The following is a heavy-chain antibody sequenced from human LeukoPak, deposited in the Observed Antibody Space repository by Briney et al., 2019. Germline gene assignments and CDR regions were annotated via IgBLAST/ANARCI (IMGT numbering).Heavy chain of an antibody. J-gene: IGHJ4*02. V-gene: IGHV1-69-2*01. CDR1: GYTFTDYY. D-gene: IGHD1-26*01. Sequence: ASVKVSCEVSGYTFTDYYMHWVQQAPGKGLEWMGLVDPEDGETIYAEKCQGRVTITAATSTDTAYMELSSLRSEDTAVYYCATAVHSSGSYYFDYWGQGTLVTVSS. CDR2: VDPEDGET. CDR3: ATAVHSSGSYYFDY.